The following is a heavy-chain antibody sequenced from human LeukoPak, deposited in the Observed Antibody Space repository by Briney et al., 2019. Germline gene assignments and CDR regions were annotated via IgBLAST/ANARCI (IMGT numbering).Heavy chain of an antibody. J-gene: IGHJ3*02. CDR3: ARWDPDIVATIGGDAFDI. D-gene: IGHD5-12*01. CDR2: ISDIGSI. V-gene: IGHV4-59*01. Sequence: SETLSLTCTVSGGSISSYYWSWIRQPPGKGLEWIAYISDIGSINYNPSLKSRVTISVDTSKNQFSLKLSSVTAADTAVYYCARWDPDIVATIGGDAFDIWGQGTMVTVSS. CDR1: GGSISSYY.